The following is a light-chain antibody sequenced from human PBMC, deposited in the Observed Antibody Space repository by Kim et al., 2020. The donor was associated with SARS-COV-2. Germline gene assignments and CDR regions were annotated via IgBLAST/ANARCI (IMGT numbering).Light chain of an antibody. J-gene: IGKJ4*01. CDR2: AVS. CDR1: QSTTSG. V-gene: IGKV1-5*01. Sequence: SLSASVGDTVTINCRASQSTTSGLAWYQQKPGTAPKLLIYAVSSLDSGVPSTFSGSGSETQFTLTISSLQPDDFATYYSQQHNGYFGGGTKVDIK. CDR3: QQHNGY.